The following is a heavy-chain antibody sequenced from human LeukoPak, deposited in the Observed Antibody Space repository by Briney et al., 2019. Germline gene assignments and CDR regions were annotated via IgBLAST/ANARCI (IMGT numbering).Heavy chain of an antibody. V-gene: IGHV1-69*05. D-gene: IGHD6-19*01. J-gene: IGHJ4*02. CDR3: ARGLIAVAGKFDY. Sequence: ASVKVSCKASGGTFSSHAISWVRQAPGQGLEWMGRIIPIFGTANYAQKFQGRVTITTDESTSTAYMELSSLRSEDTAVYYCARGLIAVAGKFDYWGQGTLVTVSS. CDR2: IIPIFGTA. CDR1: GGTFSSHA.